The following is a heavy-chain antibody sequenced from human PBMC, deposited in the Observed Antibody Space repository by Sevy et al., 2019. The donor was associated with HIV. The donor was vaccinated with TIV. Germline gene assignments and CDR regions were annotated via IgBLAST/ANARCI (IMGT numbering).Heavy chain of an antibody. CDR2: IRYDGSNK. CDR1: GFAFSNYG. V-gene: IGHV3-33*01. Sequence: GESLKISCAASGFAFSNYGIHWVRQAPGKGLEWVAVIRYDGSNKYYEDSVKGRFTISRDNSKNTLYLQINSLRAEDTAVYYCARGPLRYCSSSRCYEGDNYYYGMDVWGQGTTVTVSS. J-gene: IGHJ6*02. D-gene: IGHD2-2*01. CDR3: ARGPLRYCSSSRCYEGDNYYYGMDV.